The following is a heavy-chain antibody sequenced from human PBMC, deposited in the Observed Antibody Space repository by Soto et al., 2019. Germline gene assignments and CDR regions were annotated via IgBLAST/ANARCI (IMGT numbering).Heavy chain of an antibody. Sequence: ASVKVSCKASGYTFTRYAMNWLRQAPGQGLEWMGWINTNTGNPTYAQGFTGRFVFSLDTSVSTAYLQICSLKAEDTAVYYCARGTYYYDSSGYPDAFDIWGQGTMVTVSS. J-gene: IGHJ3*02. D-gene: IGHD3-22*01. CDR3: ARGTYYYDSSGYPDAFDI. CDR2: INTNTGNP. CDR1: GYTFTRYA. V-gene: IGHV7-4-1*01.